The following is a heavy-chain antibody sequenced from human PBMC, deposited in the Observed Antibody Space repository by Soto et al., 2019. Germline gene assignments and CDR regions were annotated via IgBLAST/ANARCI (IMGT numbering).Heavy chain of an antibody. CDR3: ARQIAVAGINKAYYYYYGMDV. V-gene: IGHV5-51*01. Sequence: PGESLKISCKGSGYSFTSYWIGWVRQMPGKGLEWMGIIYPGDSDTRYSPSFQGQVTISADKSISTAYLQWSSLKASDTAMYYCARQIAVAGINKAYYYYYGMDVWGQGTTVTVSS. D-gene: IGHD6-19*01. CDR1: GYSFTSYW. J-gene: IGHJ6*02. CDR2: IYPGDSDT.